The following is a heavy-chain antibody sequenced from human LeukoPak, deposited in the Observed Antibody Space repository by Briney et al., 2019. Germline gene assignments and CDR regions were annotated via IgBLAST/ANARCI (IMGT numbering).Heavy chain of an antibody. D-gene: IGHD5-24*01. CDR1: GFTFSYYG. CDR3: ARAWRDGYNPGTIAGY. J-gene: IGHJ4*02. CDR2: IKQDGSER. V-gene: IGHV3-7*01. Sequence: GASLRLSCAASGFTFSYYGLRWVRQAPGKGLEWVANIKQDGSERYYVDSVKGRFTISRDNAKNSLYLQMNSLRVEDTAVYYCARAWRDGYNPGTIAGYCGQGTLVTVSS.